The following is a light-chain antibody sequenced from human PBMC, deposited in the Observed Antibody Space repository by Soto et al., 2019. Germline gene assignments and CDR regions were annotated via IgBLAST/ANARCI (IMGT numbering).Light chain of an antibody. CDR1: QTISSW. J-gene: IGKJ5*01. CDR3: QQFNNYPT. CDR2: KAS. Sequence: IQMTQSPSTLSGSVGDRFTITCRASQTISSWLAWYQQKPGKAPKLLIYKASTLKSGVPSRFSGSGSGTDFTITISSLQPEDFATYYCQQFNNYPTFGQGTRLEIK. V-gene: IGKV1-5*03.